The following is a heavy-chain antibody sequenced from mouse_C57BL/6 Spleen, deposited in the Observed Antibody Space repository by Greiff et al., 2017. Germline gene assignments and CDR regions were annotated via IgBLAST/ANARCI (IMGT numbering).Heavy chain of an antibody. J-gene: IGHJ3*01. CDR2: INPNYGTT. CDR1: GYSFTDYN. Sequence: VQLKESGPELVKPGASVKISCKASGYSFTDYNMNWVKQSDGKSLEWIGVINPNYGTTSYNQKFKGKATLTVDQSSSTAYMQLNSLTSEDSAVYYCARSFYYDYDGFAYWGQGTLVTVSA. D-gene: IGHD2-4*01. CDR3: ARSFYYDYDGFAY. V-gene: IGHV1-39*01.